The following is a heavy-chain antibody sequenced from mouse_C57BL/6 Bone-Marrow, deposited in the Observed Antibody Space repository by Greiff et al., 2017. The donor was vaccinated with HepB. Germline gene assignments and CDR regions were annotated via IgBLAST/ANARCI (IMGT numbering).Heavy chain of an antibody. V-gene: IGHV3-6*01. CDR2: ISYDGSN. J-gene: IGHJ3*01. Sequence: VQLQQSGPGLVKPSQSLSLTCSVTGYSITSGYSWNWIRQFPGNKLEWMGYISYDGSNNYNPSLKNRISITRDTSKNQFFLKLNSVTTEDTATYYCARPTYDSNYPFAYWGQGTLVTVSA. CDR1: GYSITSGYS. CDR3: ARPTYDSNYPFAY. D-gene: IGHD2-5*01.